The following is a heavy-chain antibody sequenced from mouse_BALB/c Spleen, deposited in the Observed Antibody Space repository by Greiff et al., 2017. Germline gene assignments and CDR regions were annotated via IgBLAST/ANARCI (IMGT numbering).Heavy chain of an antibody. CDR2: INPSTGYT. J-gene: IGHJ2*01. V-gene: IGHV1-7*01. CDR3: ARDYGNYVDD. Sequence: VQLQQSGAELAKPGASVKMSCKASGYTFTSYWMHWVKQRPGQGLEWIGYINPSTGYTEYNQKFKDKARLTADKSSSTAYMQLSSLTSEDSAVYYCARDYGNYVDDWGQGTTLTVSS. CDR1: GYTFTSYW. D-gene: IGHD2-1*01.